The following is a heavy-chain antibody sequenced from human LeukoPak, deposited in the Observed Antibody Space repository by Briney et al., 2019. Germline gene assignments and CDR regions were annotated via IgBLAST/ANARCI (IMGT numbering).Heavy chain of an antibody. CDR2: IWYDGSNK. CDR1: GFTFSSYG. CDR3: AKGSNWGSWFFDY. D-gene: IGHD7-27*01. Sequence: PGRSLRLSCAASGFTFSSYGMHWVRQAPGKGRAWVEVIWYDGSNKYYADSVKGRFTISRDNSKNTLYLQMNSLRAEDTAVYYCAKGSNWGSWFFDYWGQGTLVTVSS. J-gene: IGHJ4*02. V-gene: IGHV3-33*06.